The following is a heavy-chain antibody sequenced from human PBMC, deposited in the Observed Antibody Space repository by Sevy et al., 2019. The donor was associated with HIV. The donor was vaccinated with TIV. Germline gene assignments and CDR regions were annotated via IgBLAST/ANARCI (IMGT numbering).Heavy chain of an antibody. CDR1: GFTFSDYY. V-gene: IGHV3-11*04. CDR3: ARDPSPPTLYYYYYYGMDV. Sequence: GGSLRLSCAASGFTFSDYYMSWIRQAPGKGLEWVSYISSSGSTIYYADSVKGRFTISRDNAKNSLYLQMNSLRAEETAGYYRARDPSPPTLYYYYYYGMDVWGQGTTVTVSS. J-gene: IGHJ6*02. CDR2: ISSSGSTI.